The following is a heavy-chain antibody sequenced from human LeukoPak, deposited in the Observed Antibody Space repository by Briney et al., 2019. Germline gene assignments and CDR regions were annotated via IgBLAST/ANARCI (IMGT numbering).Heavy chain of an antibody. CDR3: ARVGGDWRYYGMDV. CDR1: GFTFSSYG. D-gene: IGHD2-21*02. Sequence: PGGSLRLSCAASGFTFSSYGMHWVRQAPGKGLEWVAVIWYDGSSKYYADSVKGRFTISRDNSKNTLYLQMNSLRAEDTAVYYCARVGGDWRYYGMDVWGQGTTVTVSS. V-gene: IGHV3-33*01. CDR2: IWYDGSSK. J-gene: IGHJ6*02.